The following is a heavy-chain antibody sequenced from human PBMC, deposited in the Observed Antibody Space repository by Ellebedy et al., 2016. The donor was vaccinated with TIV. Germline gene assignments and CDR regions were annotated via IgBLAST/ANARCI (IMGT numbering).Heavy chain of an antibody. CDR1: GFSFSTYS. J-gene: IGHJ6*02. Sequence: PGGSLRLSCEGSGFSFSTYSINRVRQAPGKGMEWVSTISGTGESTDYADFAKGRFTISRDNSKNTVWLQMTSLRVEDTAIYYCARIQAKTLRSGYYYGMDVWGLGTTVTVSS. CDR2: ISGTGEST. D-gene: IGHD3-10*01. CDR3: ARIQAKTLRSGYYYGMDV. V-gene: IGHV3-23*01.